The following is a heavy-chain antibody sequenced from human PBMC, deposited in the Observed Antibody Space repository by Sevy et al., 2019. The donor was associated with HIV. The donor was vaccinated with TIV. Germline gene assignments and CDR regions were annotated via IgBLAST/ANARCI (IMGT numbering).Heavy chain of an antibody. Sequence: ASVKVSCKSSGSTLSGYYIQWVRQVPGRRPEWMGWINGNSGGAHYAERFQGRVTLTRDAPLSTAYMELNNLSSDDTAIYYCAASRSGRFEILSLDYWGQGTLVTVSS. D-gene: IGHD6-19*01. J-gene: IGHJ4*02. CDR3: AASRSGRFEILSLDY. V-gene: IGHV1-2*02. CDR1: GSTLSGYY. CDR2: INGNSGGA.